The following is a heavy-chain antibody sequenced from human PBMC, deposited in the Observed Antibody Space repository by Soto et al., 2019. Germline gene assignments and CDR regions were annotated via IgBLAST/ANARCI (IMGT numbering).Heavy chain of an antibody. CDR3: ARATRGPSSGYYQLDY. CDR2: IYYSGST. D-gene: IGHD3-22*01. CDR1: GGSISRGGYS. V-gene: IGHV4-31*11. J-gene: IGHJ4*02. Sequence: SETLSLTCAVSGGSISRGGYSWGWIRPPPGKGLEWIGYIYYSGSTYYNPSLKSRVTISVDTSKNQFSLKLSSVTAADTAVYYCARATRGPSSGYYQLDYWGQGTLVTVSS.